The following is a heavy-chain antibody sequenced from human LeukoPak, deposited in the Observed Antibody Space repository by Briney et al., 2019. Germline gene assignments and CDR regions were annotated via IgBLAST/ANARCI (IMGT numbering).Heavy chain of an antibody. CDR1: GFTFSDYY. Sequence: PGGSLRLSCAVSGFTFSDYYMSWIRQAPGKGLEWVGRIKSKTDGGTTDCAAPVKGRFTISRDDSGNTLYLQMNSLKTEDTAVYYCTTDVRWHYYFDFWGQGTLVTVSS. V-gene: IGHV3-15*01. CDR3: TTDVRWHYYFDF. D-gene: IGHD6-13*01. CDR2: IKSKTDGGTT. J-gene: IGHJ4*02.